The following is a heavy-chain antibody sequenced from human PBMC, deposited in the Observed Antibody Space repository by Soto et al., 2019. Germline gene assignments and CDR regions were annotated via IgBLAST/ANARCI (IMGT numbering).Heavy chain of an antibody. D-gene: IGHD6-19*01. J-gene: IGHJ5*02. CDR2: IYFNGNT. CDR3: AGHQCVAGSLVRWFDP. Sequence: QLQLQESGPGLVKPSETLSLTCNVSGGSISNTGYYWGWIRQPPGKGLEWIGSIYFNGNTYYNPSVKVRVTISVDTPKNHFSLKLTSVTAADTAVYYCAGHQCVAGSLVRWFDPWGQGTLVTVSS. V-gene: IGHV4-39*01. CDR1: GGSISNTGYY.